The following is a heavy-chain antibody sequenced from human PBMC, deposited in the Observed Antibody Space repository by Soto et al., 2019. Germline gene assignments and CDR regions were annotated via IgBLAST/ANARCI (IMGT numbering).Heavy chain of an antibody. D-gene: IGHD5-12*01. J-gene: IGHJ4*02. Sequence: QLQLQESGSGLVKPSQTLSLTCAVSGGSISSGGYSWSWIRQPPGKGLEWIGYIYHSGSTYYNPSPKSRVTISLDRSKNQFSLKLSSVTVAATAVYYCAAGGGLPRYYWGQGTLVTVSS. CDR1: GGSISSGGYS. CDR2: IYHSGST. CDR3: AAGGGLPRYY. V-gene: IGHV4-30-2*01.